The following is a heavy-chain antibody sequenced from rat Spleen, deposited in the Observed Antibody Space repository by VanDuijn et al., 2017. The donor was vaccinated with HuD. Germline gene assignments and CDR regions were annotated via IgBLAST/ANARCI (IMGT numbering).Heavy chain of an antibody. CDR3: TRHAYYDGYYHWYFDF. CDR1: GFTFSDYN. Sequence: EVQLVESGGGFVQPGRSLKLSCAASGFTFSDYNMAWVRQAPKKGLEWVATINYDGSTVPYRDSVKGRFTVSRDNAKSTLYLQMDSLRSEDTATHYCTRHAYYDGYYHWYFDFWGPGTMVTVSS. CDR2: INYDGSTV. J-gene: IGHJ1*01. D-gene: IGHD1-12*03. V-gene: IGHV5-7*01.